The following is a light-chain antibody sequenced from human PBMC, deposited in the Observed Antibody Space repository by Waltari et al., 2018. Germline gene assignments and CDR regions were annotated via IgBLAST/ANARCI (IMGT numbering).Light chain of an antibody. CDR3: QVWDTSSDHYV. V-gene: IGLV3-1*01. CDR2: QDS. CDR1: KLGDKY. J-gene: IGLJ1*01. Sequence: SYELTQPPSVSVSPGQTASITCSGDKLGDKYACWYQQKPGQSPVLVIYQDSKRPSGIPERLSGSNSGNTATLTISRVEAGDEADYFCQVWDTSSDHYVFGGGTRVTVL.